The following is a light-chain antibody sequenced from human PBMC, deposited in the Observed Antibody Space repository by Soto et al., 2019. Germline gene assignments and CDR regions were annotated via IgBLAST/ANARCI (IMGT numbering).Light chain of an antibody. V-gene: IGKV3-15*01. J-gene: IGKJ4*01. CDR1: HRVNTY. CDR3: QQYNNCPLT. CDR2: DAS. Sequence: EILMTQSPATLSVSPGERATLSCRASHRVNTYLAWYQQRLGQAPRLLIYDASTRATGIPARFSGSGSGTEFTLTISSLQSEDVAVYYCQQYNNCPLTFGGGTKVEI.